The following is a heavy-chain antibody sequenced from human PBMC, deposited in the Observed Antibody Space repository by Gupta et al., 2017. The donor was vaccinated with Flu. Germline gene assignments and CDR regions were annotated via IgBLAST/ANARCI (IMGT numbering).Heavy chain of an antibody. J-gene: IGHJ5*02. CDR3: TTLYRLDP. CDR2: IRKVADGGTT. CDR1: RDAV. D-gene: IGHD3-16*02. V-gene: IGHV3-15*01. Sequence: RDAVIHWVRQAPGKGLEWIGRIRKVADGGTTQYAAPVEGRFTISRDDSKNMLYLQMNSLKTEDTAVYYCTTLYRLDPWGQGTLVTVSS.